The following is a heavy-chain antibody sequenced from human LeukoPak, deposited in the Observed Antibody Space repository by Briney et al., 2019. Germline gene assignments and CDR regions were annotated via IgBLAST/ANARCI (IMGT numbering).Heavy chain of an antibody. CDR1: GGSFSGYY. CDR2: INHSGST. D-gene: IGHD3-22*01. J-gene: IGHJ4*02. Sequence: SETLSLTCAVHGGSFSGYYWSWLRQPPGKGLEWIGEINHSGSTNYNPSLKSRVTISVDTSKNQFSLKLSSVTAADTAVYYCARGQPWYYYDSSGYYYYYWGQGTLVTVSS. V-gene: IGHV4-34*01. CDR3: ARGQPWYYYDSSGYYYYY.